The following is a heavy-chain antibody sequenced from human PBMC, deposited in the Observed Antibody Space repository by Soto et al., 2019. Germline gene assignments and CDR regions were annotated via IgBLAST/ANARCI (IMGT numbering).Heavy chain of an antibody. CDR3: ARDLAGDNTY. J-gene: IGHJ4*02. V-gene: IGHV3-74*01. D-gene: IGHD2-21*02. CDR1: GFTFITYW. CDR2: INSDGSTT. Sequence: EVQLVESGGGLVQPGESLRLYCAASGFTFITYWMHWVRQAPGKGLVWVSRINSDGSTTNYADSVKGRFTISRDNAKNTLYLQMNSLRADDTAVYYCARDLAGDNTYWGQGTLVTVSS.